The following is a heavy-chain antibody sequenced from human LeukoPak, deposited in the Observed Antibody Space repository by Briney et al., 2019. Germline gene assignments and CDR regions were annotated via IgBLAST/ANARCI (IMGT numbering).Heavy chain of an antibody. CDR1: GFTFSSYA. CDR2: IRDSGSST. CDR3: AKYGPQDSGSSHFDY. J-gene: IGHJ4*02. D-gene: IGHD1-26*01. V-gene: IGHV3-23*01. Sequence: GGALRLSCAASGFTFSSYAMSWVRQAPGKGLEWVSAIRDSGSSTHYADSVKGRFTTSRDNSKNTLFLQMNSLRAEDTAIYYCAKYGPQDSGSSHFDYRGQGALVTVSS.